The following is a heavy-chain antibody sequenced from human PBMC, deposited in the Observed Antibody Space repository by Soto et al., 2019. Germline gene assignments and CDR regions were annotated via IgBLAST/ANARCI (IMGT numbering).Heavy chain of an antibody. V-gene: IGHV3-30*18. Sequence: GGSLRLSCAASGFTFSSYGMHWVRQAPGKGLEWVTLISYDGGNKYYADSVKGRFSISRDNSRNTLYLQMNSLRPEDAAVYYCVKSLGFCSSSSCPRDYYYYYGMDVWGQGTTVTVYS. D-gene: IGHD2-2*01. CDR2: ISYDGGNK. J-gene: IGHJ6*02. CDR3: VKSLGFCSSSSCPRDYYYYYGMDV. CDR1: GFTFSSYG.